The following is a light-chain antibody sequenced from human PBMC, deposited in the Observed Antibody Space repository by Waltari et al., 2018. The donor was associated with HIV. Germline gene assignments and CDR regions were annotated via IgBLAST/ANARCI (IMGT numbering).Light chain of an antibody. CDR3: HQTYSAPFT. J-gene: IGKJ3*01. CDR2: GAS. Sequence: DIQMTQSPSSLSASVGERVTITCRASQSIENFLNGYQQKPGKAPKLLIYGASSLASGVPSRFSGSGYGTDFTLTISSLQSEDFATYYCHQTYSAPFTFGPGTRVDIK. CDR1: QSIENF. V-gene: IGKV1-39*01.